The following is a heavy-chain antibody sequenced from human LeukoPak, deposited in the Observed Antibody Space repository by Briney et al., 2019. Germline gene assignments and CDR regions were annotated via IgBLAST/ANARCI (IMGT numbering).Heavy chain of an antibody. Sequence: PSETLSLTCDVSGDSITSPNWWSWVRQPPGKGLQWIGEIYHSGSTSYNPSLKSQVTIAVDKSRNQFSLKLTSVIAADTAVYYCARVVDTAPYYFDYWGQGTLVTVSS. V-gene: IGHV4-4*02. CDR2: IYHSGST. CDR1: GDSITSPNW. J-gene: IGHJ4*02. CDR3: ARVVDTAPYYFDY. D-gene: IGHD5-18*01.